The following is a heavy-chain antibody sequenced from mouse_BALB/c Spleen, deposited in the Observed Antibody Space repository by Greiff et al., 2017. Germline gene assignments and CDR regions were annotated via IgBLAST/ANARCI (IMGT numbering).Heavy chain of an antibody. V-gene: IGHV5-9-3*01. J-gene: IGHJ1*01. D-gene: IGHD2-2*01. CDR2: ISSGGSYT. Sequence: EVKLVESGGGLVKPGGSLTLSCAASGFTFSSYAMSWVRQTPEKRLEWVATISSGGSYTYYPDSVKGRFTISRDNAKNTLYLQMSSLRSEDTAMYYCGRRYYGYDEWYFDVWGAGTTVTVSS. CDR1: GFTFSSYA. CDR3: GRRYYGYDEWYFDV.